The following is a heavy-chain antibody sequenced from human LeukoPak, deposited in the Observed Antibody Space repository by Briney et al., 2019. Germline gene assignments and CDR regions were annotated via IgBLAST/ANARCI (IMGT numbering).Heavy chain of an antibody. J-gene: IGHJ4*02. Sequence: PGGSLRLSCAASGFTFSSYAMSWVRQAPGKGLEWVSAISGSGGSTYYADSVKGRFTISRDNSKNTLYLQMNSLRAEDTAVYYCAKDRAGSSWYGEFDYWGQGTLVTVSS. CDR2: ISGSGGST. CDR3: AKDRAGSSWYGEFDY. CDR1: GFTFSSYA. D-gene: IGHD6-13*01. V-gene: IGHV3-23*01.